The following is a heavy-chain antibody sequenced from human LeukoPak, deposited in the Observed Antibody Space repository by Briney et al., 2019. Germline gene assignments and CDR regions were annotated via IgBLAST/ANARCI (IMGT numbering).Heavy chain of an antibody. D-gene: IGHD6-19*01. J-gene: IGHJ4*02. CDR3: ARVGIAVAGTGFDY. V-gene: IGHV1-18*01. CDR2: ISAYNGNT. Sequence: ASVKVSCKASGYTFNTYGISWVRQAPGQGLGWMGWISAYNGNTNYAQKFQGRVTMTTDTSTSTAHMELTSLRSDDTALYYCARVGIAVAGTGFDYWGQGTLVTVSS. CDR1: GYTFNTYG.